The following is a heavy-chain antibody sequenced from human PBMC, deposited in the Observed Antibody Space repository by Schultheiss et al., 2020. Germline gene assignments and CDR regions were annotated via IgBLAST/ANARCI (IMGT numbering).Heavy chain of an antibody. CDR2: ISGSGGYT. V-gene: IGHV3-23*01. J-gene: IGHJ4*02. CDR1: GFTFSSYA. Sequence: GGSLRLSCAASGFTFSSYAMSWVRQAPGKGLEWVSTISGSGGYTYYADSVKGRFTISRDSSKNTLYLQMNSLRAEDTALYHCARGATGYYNYAPFDYWGQGTLVTVSS. CDR3: ARGATGYYNYAPFDY. D-gene: IGHD1-26*01.